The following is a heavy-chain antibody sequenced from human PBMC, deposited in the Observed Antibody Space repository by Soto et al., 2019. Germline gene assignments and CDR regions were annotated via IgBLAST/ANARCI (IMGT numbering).Heavy chain of an antibody. D-gene: IGHD6-19*01. CDR2: ISGSGGST. Sequence: GGSLRLSCAASGFTFSSYAMSWVRQAPGKGLEWVPAISGSGGSTYYADSVKGRFTISRDNSKNTLYLQMNSLRAEDTAVYYCAKGPYSSGWFEEHYFDYWGQGTLVTVSS. V-gene: IGHV3-23*01. CDR3: AKGPYSSGWFEEHYFDY. J-gene: IGHJ4*02. CDR1: GFTFSSYA.